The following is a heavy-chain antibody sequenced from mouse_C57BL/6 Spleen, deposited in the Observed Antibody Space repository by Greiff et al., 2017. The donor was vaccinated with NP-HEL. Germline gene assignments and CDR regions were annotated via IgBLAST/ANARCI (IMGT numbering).Heavy chain of an antibody. J-gene: IGHJ3*01. Sequence: EVHLVESGGGLVKPGGSLKLSCAASGFTFSSYAMSWVRQTPEKRLEWVATISDGGSYTYYPDNVKGRFTISRDNAKNNLYLQMSHLKSEDTAMYYCATDRGYCYGSSPFAYWGQGTLVTVSA. D-gene: IGHD1-1*01. CDR3: ATDRGYCYGSSPFAY. CDR2: ISDGGSYT. CDR1: GFTFSSYA. V-gene: IGHV5-4*01.